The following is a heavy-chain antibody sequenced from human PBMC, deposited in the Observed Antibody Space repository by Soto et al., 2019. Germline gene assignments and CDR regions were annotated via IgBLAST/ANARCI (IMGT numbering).Heavy chain of an antibody. CDR1: GGTFNTYA. J-gene: IGHJ4*02. D-gene: IGHD3-10*01. CDR2: IIPIFGIK. V-gene: IGHV1-69*01. CDR3: AKEAGDH. Sequence: QMQLVQSGAEVKERGSSVKISCKTSGGTFNTYALTWVRQAPGQGLEWIGGIIPIFGIKNVAQRFQGRVTINADASLTTAYMEMTSLRSADTAVYYCAKEAGDHWGQGTLVTVSS.